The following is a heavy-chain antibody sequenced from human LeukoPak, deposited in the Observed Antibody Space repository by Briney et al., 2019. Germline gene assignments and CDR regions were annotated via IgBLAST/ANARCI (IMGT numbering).Heavy chain of an antibody. CDR3: AKDGGLTGDNYFDH. V-gene: IGHV3-30*18. J-gene: IGHJ4*02. CDR2: ISKDGGNK. D-gene: IGHD3-9*01. CDR1: GFTFISYG. Sequence: GGSLRLSCETSGFTFISYGVHWLRQTPGKGLEWVAVISKDGGNKFYADSLKGRVTISRDDSKNTIHLYMNTLRPEDSGIYYCAKDGGLTGDNYFDHWGLGTRVTVSS.